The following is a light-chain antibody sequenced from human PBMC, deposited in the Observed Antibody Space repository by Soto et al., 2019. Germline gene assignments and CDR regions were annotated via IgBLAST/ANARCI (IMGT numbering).Light chain of an antibody. J-gene: IGKJ1*01. CDR2: WAP. Sequence: DIVMTQSPDSLAVSLGERATINCKSSQSIFYSSNNKNYLAWFQQKPGQPPKLLIYWAPTRESGVPDRFSGSGSGTDFTLTISGLQAEDVAVYYCQQYYSAPTWTFGQGTKVDIK. CDR3: QQYYSAPTWT. V-gene: IGKV4-1*01. CDR1: QSIFYSSNNKNY.